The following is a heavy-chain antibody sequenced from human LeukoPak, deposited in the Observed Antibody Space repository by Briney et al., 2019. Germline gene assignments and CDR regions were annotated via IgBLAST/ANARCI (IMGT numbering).Heavy chain of an antibody. CDR2: IYYSGTT. CDR3: ARDGAYSSSWSFDS. V-gene: IGHV4-59*13. D-gene: IGHD6-13*01. CDR1: SGSISSNY. J-gene: IGHJ4*02. Sequence: PSETLSLTCSVSSGSISSNYWSWIRQSPGKGLEWIGFIYYSGTTTYNPSLKSRVTISVDSSKNQFSLNLSSVTAADTAVYYCARDGAYSSSWSFDSWGQGTRVTVSS.